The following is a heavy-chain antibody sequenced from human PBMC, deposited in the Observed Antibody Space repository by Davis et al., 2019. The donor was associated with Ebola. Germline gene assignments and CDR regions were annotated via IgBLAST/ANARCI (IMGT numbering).Heavy chain of an antibody. Sequence: GESMKISCAASGFAFSSYGMHWVRQAPGKGLEWVAVISYDGSNKYYADSVKGRFTISRDNSKNTLYLQMNSLRAEDTAVYYCAKGALYSGSYYGAWGQGTLVTVSS. CDR3: AKGALYSGSYYGA. J-gene: IGHJ5*02. CDR2: ISYDGSNK. CDR1: GFAFSSYG. D-gene: IGHD1-26*01. V-gene: IGHV3-30*18.